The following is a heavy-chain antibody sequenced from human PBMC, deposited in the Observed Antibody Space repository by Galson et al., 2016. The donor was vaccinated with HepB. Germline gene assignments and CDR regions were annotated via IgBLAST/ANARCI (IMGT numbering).Heavy chain of an antibody. Sequence: SLRLSCAASGIAINSMFMNWVRQAPGKGLEWVAVFHGADSIYYADSVRGRFTISRDTPKNMVFLQMNSLRAEDAAVYYCAGETGIANGIDVWGLGTTVAVSS. D-gene: IGHD6-13*01. J-gene: IGHJ6*02. CDR1: GIAINSMF. V-gene: IGHV3-53*01. CDR2: FHGADSI. CDR3: AGETGIANGIDV.